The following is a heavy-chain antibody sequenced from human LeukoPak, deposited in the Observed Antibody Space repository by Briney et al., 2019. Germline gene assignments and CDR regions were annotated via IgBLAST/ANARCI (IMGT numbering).Heavy chain of an antibody. J-gene: IGHJ4*02. CDR2: SDGSDT. V-gene: IGHV3-74*01. CDR1: GFTFSDTW. CDR3: VKLGGFAFKGFDY. Sequence: GGSLRLSCAASGFTFSDTWMHWVRQVPGEGLVWVSRSDGSDTRYAESVKGRFTISRDNAKNSLYLQMNSLRGDDSAMYYCVKLGGFAFKGFDYWGQGTPVTVSS. D-gene: IGHD6-25*01.